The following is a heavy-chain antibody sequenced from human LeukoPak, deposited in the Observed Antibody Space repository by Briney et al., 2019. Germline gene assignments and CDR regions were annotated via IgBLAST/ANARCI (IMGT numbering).Heavy chain of an antibody. V-gene: IGHV1-46*01. CDR2: INPSGGST. Sequence: ASVKVSCTASGYTFTSYYMHWVRQAPGQGLEWMGIINPSGGSTSYAQKFQGRVTMTRDMFTSTVYMELSSLRSEDTAVYYCARDYGGKGLNDYWGQGTLVTVSS. CDR3: ARDYGGKGLNDY. J-gene: IGHJ4*02. D-gene: IGHD4-17*01. CDR1: GYTFTSYY.